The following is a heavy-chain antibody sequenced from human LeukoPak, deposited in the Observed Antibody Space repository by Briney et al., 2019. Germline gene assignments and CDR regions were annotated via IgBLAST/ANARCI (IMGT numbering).Heavy chain of an antibody. CDR3: ARRTTVATSFLNYYYYYMDV. J-gene: IGHJ6*03. Sequence: GGSLRLSCAVTGFTVRNSYMSWGCQAPAQGLGWVSIIYSDGTTYDADSVKGRFTITRDNSKNTLYLEMNSLRAEDTAVYYCARRTTVATSFLNYYYYYMDVWGNGTTVTVSS. CDR1: GFTVRNSY. CDR2: IYSDGTT. D-gene: IGHD4-17*01. V-gene: IGHV3-53*01.